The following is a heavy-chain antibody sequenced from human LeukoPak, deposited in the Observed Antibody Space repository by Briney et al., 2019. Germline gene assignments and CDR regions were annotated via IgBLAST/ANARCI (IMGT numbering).Heavy chain of an antibody. Sequence: PSETLSLTCTVSGGSISSSDYYWGWIRQPPGKGLEWIGSIYFGGSTCYNPSLKSRVTISVDTSMNQFSLKLSFVTTADTAVYYCAREAYDFWSGYYESSTFDYWGQGTLVTVSS. CDR3: AREAYDFWSGYYESSTFDY. CDR1: GGSISSSDYY. D-gene: IGHD3-3*01. J-gene: IGHJ4*02. CDR2: IYFGGST. V-gene: IGHV4-39*02.